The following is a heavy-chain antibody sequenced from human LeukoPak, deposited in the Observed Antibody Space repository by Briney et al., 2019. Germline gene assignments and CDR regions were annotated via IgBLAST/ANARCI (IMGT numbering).Heavy chain of an antibody. Sequence: PSETLSLTCTVSGGSISSGGYYWSWIRQSPGKGLEWIGYIYHSGSTYYNPSLKSRVTISVDRSKNQFSLKLSSVTAADTAVYYCAGNLFGELLSADFDIWGQGTMVTVSS. D-gene: IGHD3-10*02. V-gene: IGHV4-30-2*06. CDR3: AGNLFGELLSADFDI. J-gene: IGHJ3*02. CDR1: GGSISSGGYY. CDR2: IYHSGST.